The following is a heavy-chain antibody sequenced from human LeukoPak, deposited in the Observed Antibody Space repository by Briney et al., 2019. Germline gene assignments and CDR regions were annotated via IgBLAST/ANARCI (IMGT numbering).Heavy chain of an antibody. V-gene: IGHV4-30-4*01. J-gene: IGHJ4*02. D-gene: IGHD3-3*01. CDR3: ARGMFGSIFGVVTDNDYFDY. CDR1: GGSISSGDYY. CDR2: TYYSGST. Sequence: SETLSLTCTVSGGSISSGDYYWSWIRQPPGKGLEWIGYTYYSGSTYYNPSLKSRVTISVDTSKNQFSLKLSSVTAADTAVYYCARGMFGSIFGVVTDNDYFDYWGQGTLVTVSS.